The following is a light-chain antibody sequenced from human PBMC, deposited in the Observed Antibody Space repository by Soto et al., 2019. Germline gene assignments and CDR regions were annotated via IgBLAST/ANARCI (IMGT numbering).Light chain of an antibody. CDR1: SSDVGGYNF. CDR3: TSYAGNNNYV. Sequence: QSALTQPPSASGSPGQSVTISCTGTSSDVGGYNFVSWYQHHPGKAPKLMIYEVTKRPSGVPDRFSGSKSGYTASLTVSGLQADDEADYYCTSYAGNNNYVFGTGTKLTVL. J-gene: IGLJ1*01. CDR2: EVT. V-gene: IGLV2-8*01.